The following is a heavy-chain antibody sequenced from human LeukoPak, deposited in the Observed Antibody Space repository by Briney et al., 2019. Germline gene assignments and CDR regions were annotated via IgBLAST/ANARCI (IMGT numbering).Heavy chain of an antibody. CDR3: ARALGAARPGDY. J-gene: IGHJ4*02. V-gene: IGHV3-7*01. D-gene: IGHD6-6*01. Sequence: GGSLRLSCAASGFTFSTYWMSWVRQAPGKGLEWVANTREDGSEKYYVDSVKGRFTISRDNAKNSLYLQMNSLRAEDTAVYYCARALGAARPGDYWGQGTLVTVSS. CDR1: GFTFSTYW. CDR2: TREDGSEK.